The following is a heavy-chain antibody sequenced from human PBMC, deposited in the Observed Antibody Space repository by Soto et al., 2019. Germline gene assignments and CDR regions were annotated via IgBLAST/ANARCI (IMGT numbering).Heavy chain of an antibody. CDR3: ASYYNYGSGSYSLLIYYYYYMDV. Sequence: SETLSLTCTVSGGSISSSSYYWVWIRQPPGKGLEWIGSIYYSGSTYYNPSLKSRVTISVDTSKNQFSLKLSSVTAADTAVYYCASYYNYGSGSYSLLIYYYYYMDVWGKGTTVTVSS. CDR2: IYYSGST. J-gene: IGHJ6*03. D-gene: IGHD3-10*01. CDR1: GGSISSSSYY. V-gene: IGHV4-39*01.